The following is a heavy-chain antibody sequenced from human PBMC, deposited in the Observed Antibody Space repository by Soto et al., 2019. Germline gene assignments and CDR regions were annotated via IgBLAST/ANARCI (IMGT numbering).Heavy chain of an antibody. D-gene: IGHD2-21*02. Sequence: ASVKVSCKASGYTFTSYYMHWVRQAPGQGLEWMGRINPSDGTTSYAQKFQGRVTMTADASTSTAYMELSSLRSEDMAVYYCASSYCGGDCYSTHFDYWGQGTLVTVSS. J-gene: IGHJ4*02. CDR3: ASSYCGGDCYSTHFDY. CDR2: INPSDGTT. CDR1: GYTFTSYY. V-gene: IGHV1-46*01.